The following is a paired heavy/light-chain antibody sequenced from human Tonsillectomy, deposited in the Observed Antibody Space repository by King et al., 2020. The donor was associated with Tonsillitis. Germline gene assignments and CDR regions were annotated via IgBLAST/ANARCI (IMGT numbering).Heavy chain of an antibody. CDR2: ISDDGNTK. CDR1: GFRFSTYP. Sequence: QVQLVESGGGVVQPGRSLRLSCGASGFRFSTYPMHWVRQAPGKGLQWVAVISDDGNTKYYADSVKGRFTISRDNSKNTLYLQMNNLRTEDTAIYYCSRDTHKYSASWSYAFHVWGQGTLVAVSS. CDR3: SRDTHKYSASWSYAFHV. V-gene: IGHV3-30-3*01. D-gene: IGHD6-13*01. J-gene: IGHJ3*01.
Light chain of an antibody. CDR1: SSNIGDNY. Sequence: QSVLTQPPSVSAAPGQKVTISCSGSSSNIGDNYVSWYQHLPGTAPKLLIFDNNQRPSGIPDRFSGSKSGTSATLGITGLQTGDEADYFCGTWDSSLSGVLFGGGTKLTVL. CDR3: GTWDSSLSGVL. J-gene: IGLJ2*01. V-gene: IGLV1-51*01. CDR2: DNN.